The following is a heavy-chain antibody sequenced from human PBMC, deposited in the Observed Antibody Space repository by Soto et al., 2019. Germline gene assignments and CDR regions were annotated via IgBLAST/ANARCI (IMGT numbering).Heavy chain of an antibody. D-gene: IGHD1-26*01. CDR1: GYTFTNYG. CDR3: ARDEGLEWYLLRFES. J-gene: IGHJ4*02. CDR2: ISAYSGDT. Sequence: ASVKVSCEASGYTFTNYGITWVRQAPGQGLEWMGWISAYSGDTSYAQKFQGRVTMITDTSTNTAYMELRSLRSDDTAVYYCARDEGLEWYLLRFESWGQGTLVTVSS. V-gene: IGHV1-18*01.